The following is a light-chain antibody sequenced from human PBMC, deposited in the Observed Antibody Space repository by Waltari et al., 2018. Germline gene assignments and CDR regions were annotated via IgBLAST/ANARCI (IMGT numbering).Light chain of an antibody. J-gene: IGLJ3*02. Sequence: QSILTQPTSVSGAPGQRVTISCTGSSSNIGGGHDVHWYQALPGTAPKLLIYGNNNRPSGVPDRFSGSKSGSSASLAINGLQAEDEADYYCQSFDSNVRGGVVFGGGTKVTVL. CDR1: SSNIGGGHD. CDR3: QSFDSNVRGGVV. CDR2: GNN. V-gene: IGLV1-40*01.